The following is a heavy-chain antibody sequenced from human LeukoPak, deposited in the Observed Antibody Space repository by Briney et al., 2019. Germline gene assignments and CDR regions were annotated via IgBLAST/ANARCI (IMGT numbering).Heavy chain of an antibody. CDR1: GYTFTSYG. J-gene: IGHJ4*02. V-gene: IGHV1-18*04. CDR2: ISAFNGNT. Sequence: GASVKVSCKASGYTFTSYGISWVRQAPGQGLEWMGWISAFNGNTNYAQKLPGRVTMTTDTSTSTAYTQLRSLRSDDTAVYYCARAGSSGWYGGDVYWGQGTLVTVSS. D-gene: IGHD6-19*01. CDR3: ARAGSSGWYGGDVY.